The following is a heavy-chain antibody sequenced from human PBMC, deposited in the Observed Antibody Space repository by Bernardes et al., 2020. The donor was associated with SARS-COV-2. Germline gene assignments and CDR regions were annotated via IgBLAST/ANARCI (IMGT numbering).Heavy chain of an antibody. CDR3: ARDLDYYGMDV. Sequence: GGSLRLSCAASGLTVSSNYMSWVRQAPGKGLEWVSVIYSGGSTYYADSVKGRFTISRDNSKNTLYLQMNSLRAEDTAVYYCARDLDYYGMDVWGRGTLVTVSS. V-gene: IGHV3-53*01. J-gene: IGHJ6*02. CDR2: IYSGGST. CDR1: GLTVSSNY.